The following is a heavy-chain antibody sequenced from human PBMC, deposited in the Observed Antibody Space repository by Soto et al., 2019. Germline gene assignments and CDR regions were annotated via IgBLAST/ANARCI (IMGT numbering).Heavy chain of an antibody. CDR1: GDTFNFYT. D-gene: IGHD3-10*01. V-gene: IGHV1-69*02. J-gene: IGHJ4*02. CDR2: IIPMLGMS. CDR3: ATNYGSGSTHFDY. Sequence: QVQLVQSGAEVKKPGSPVRVSCTASGDTFNFYTISWVRQVPGQGPEWMARIIPMLGMSNYAQKFQGRVTIMADKSTSTVYMNLSGLTSEDTAVYYCATNYGSGSTHFDYWGQGTLVTVSS.